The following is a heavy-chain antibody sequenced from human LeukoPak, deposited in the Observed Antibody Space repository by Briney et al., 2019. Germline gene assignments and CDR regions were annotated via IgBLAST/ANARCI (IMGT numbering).Heavy chain of an antibody. CDR2: IRFSGGST. J-gene: IGHJ4*02. D-gene: IGHD2-15*01. Sequence: GGCLRLSCAASGFTFSSYAMSWVRQAPGKGLEWVSAIRFSGGSTYYADSVKGRFTLSRDNSKNTLYLQMNSLRVEDTAVYYCARQLGYCSGDSCYFDFWGQGTLVTVSS. CDR1: GFTFSSYA. V-gene: IGHV3-23*01. CDR3: ARQLGYCSGDSCYFDF.